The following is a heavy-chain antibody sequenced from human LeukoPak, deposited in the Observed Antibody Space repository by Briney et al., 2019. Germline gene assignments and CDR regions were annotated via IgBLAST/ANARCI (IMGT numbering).Heavy chain of an antibody. V-gene: IGHV3-74*01. D-gene: IGHD5-18*01. CDR3: ARVRYPDTAMVTFWFDP. CDR1: GITFSNYW. J-gene: IGHJ5*02. Sequence: GGSLRLSCVASGITFSNYWMHWVRQAPGKGLVWVSRIQSHGSYTVYADSVKGRFTISRDNSKNTLYLQMNSLRTEDTAVYYCARVRYPDTAMVTFWFDPWGQGTLVTVSS. CDR2: IQSHGSYT.